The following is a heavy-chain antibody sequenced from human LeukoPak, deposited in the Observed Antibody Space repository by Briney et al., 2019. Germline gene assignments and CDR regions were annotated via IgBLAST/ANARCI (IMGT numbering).Heavy chain of an antibody. D-gene: IGHD2-15*01. J-gene: IGHJ4*02. CDR3: ARAGYCSGGSCLGYDY. CDR1: GGSISSSNW. V-gene: IGHV4-4*02. Sequence: SGTLSLTCAVSGGSISSSNWWSWVRQPPGKGLEWIGEIYHSGNTNYNPSLKSRVTISVDKSKNQFSLKLSSVTAADTAVYYCARAGYCSGGSCLGYDYWGQGTLVTVSS. CDR2: IYHSGNT.